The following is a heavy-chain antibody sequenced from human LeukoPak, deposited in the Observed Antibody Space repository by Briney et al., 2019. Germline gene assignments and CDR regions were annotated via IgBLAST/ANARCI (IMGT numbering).Heavy chain of an antibody. V-gene: IGHV4-39*07. CDR2: IYYSGST. D-gene: IGHD6-19*01. J-gene: IGHJ6*03. CDR3: ARFKTAGTYYMDV. Sequence: SETLSLTCTVSGGSISSSSYYWGWIRQPPGKGLEWIGSIYYSGSTYYNPSLKSRVTLSIDTSKNQFSLRLSSVTAADTAVYYCARFKTAGTYYMDVWGKGTTVTVSS. CDR1: GGSISSSSYY.